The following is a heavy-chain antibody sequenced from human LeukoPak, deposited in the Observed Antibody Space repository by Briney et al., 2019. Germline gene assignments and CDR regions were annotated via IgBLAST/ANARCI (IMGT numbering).Heavy chain of an antibody. J-gene: IGHJ6*02. D-gene: IGHD3-10*01. CDR3: AKDIGRGAGITMVRDSGMDV. CDR2: ISWNSGSI. Sequence: GRSLRLSCAASGFTFDDYAMHWVRQAPGKGLEWVSGISWNSGSIGYADSVKGRFTISRDNAKNSLYLQMNSLRAEDTALYYCAKDIGRGAGITMVRDSGMDVWGQGTTVTVSS. V-gene: IGHV3-9*01. CDR1: GFTFDDYA.